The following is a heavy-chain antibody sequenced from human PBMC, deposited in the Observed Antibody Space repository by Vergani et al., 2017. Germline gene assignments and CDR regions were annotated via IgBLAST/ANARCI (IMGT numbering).Heavy chain of an antibody. V-gene: IGHV4-4*07. CDR3: ARVGRSIYPDAFDI. Sequence: QVQLQESGPGLVKPSETLSLTCSVSGGSINNYFWTWIRQSAGKGLEWIGRIYANGNTNYNPSLESRVTMSVDTSKNQFSLKLTSVTAADTAIYYCARVGRSIYPDAFDIWGQGTLVTVSS. CDR2: IYANGNT. CDR1: GGSINNYF. D-gene: IGHD2/OR15-2a*01. J-gene: IGHJ3*02.